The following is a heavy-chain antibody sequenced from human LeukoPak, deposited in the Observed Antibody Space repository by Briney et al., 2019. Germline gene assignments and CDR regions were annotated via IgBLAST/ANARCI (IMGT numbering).Heavy chain of an antibody. J-gene: IGHJ4*02. V-gene: IGHV3-15*01. CDR3: TSGIATIGF. CDR1: GLIFNYAW. Sequence: GGSLRLSCPCTGLIFNYAWWSSVRQAPGKGLEWVGRIKSRSDGGATDYAAPVTGRFTISRDDSRNTLYLEMNSLKTEDTAVYYCTSGIATIGFWAQGTLVTVSS. D-gene: IGHD2-21*01. CDR2: IKSRSDGGAT.